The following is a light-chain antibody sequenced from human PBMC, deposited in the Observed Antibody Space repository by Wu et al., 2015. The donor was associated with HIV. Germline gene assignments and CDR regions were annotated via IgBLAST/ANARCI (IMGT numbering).Light chain of an antibody. Sequence: DIVMTQSPVTLAVSPGERATLSCRASQNVITNLAWYQQKPGQSPRLLFFATSTRALNIPARFSASGFGTEFTLTINNIQSEDFGFYYCQQYESRPRTFGQGTKVEIK. CDR3: QQYESRPRT. J-gene: IGKJ1*01. V-gene: IGKV3-15*01. CDR1: QNVITN. CDR2: ATS.